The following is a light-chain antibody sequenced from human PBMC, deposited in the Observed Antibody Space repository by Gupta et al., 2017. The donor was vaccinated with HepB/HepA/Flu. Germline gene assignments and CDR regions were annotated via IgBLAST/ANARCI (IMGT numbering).Light chain of an antibody. CDR1: QSLLHSNGYNY. CDR2: LGS. CDR3: MQALQTPLT. J-gene: IGKJ4*01. Sequence: DIVMTQSPLSLPVTPGEPASISCRSSQSLLHSNGYNYLDWYLQKPGQPPQLLIYLGSNRASGVPDRFSGSGSGTDFTLKISRVEAEDVGVYYCMQALQTPLTFGRGTKVEIK. V-gene: IGKV2-28*01.